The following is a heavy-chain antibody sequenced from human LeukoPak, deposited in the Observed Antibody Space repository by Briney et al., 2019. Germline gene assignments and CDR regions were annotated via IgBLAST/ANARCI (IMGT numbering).Heavy chain of an antibody. CDR2: IYPGDSDT. J-gene: IGHJ3*02. Sequence: GESLKISCKGSGYSFTSYWIGWVRQMPGKGLEWMGIIYPGDSDTRYSPSFQGQVTISADKSISTAYLQWSSLKASDTAMYYCARQKGLSGSPGGSFDIWGQGTMVTVSS. CDR1: GYSFTSYW. V-gene: IGHV5-51*01. CDR3: ARQKGLSGSPGGSFDI. D-gene: IGHD3-10*01.